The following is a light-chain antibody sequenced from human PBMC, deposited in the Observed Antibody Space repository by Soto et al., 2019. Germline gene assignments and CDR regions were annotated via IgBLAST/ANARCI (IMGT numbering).Light chain of an antibody. Sequence: QSVLTQPASVSGSPGQSITLSCTGTTSDVGGFDYVSWYQQHPGKAPKLILSEVSRRPSGVPERFSGSKSGNTASLTVSGLQADDEAHYYCSSYAGSNNFVFGTGTKVTVL. CDR3: SSYAGSNNFV. CDR1: TSDVGGFDY. J-gene: IGLJ1*01. V-gene: IGLV2-8*01. CDR2: EVS.